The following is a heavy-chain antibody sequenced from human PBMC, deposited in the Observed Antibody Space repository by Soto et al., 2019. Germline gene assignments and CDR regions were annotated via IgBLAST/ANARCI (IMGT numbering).Heavy chain of an antibody. J-gene: IGHJ6*02. CDR3: ARESGSPVAYHYSYGMDV. Sequence: GGSLGLSCVASVFSVTSNYMTWVRQSPGECPEWVSVMYSNGHTYYADSVEGRFTISRDRSSNTLYLQMTSLRREDTAVYYCARESGSPVAYHYSYGMDVWGQGTTVTVSS. CDR1: VFSVTSNY. CDR2: MYSNGHT. D-gene: IGHD2-15*01. V-gene: IGHV3-53*05.